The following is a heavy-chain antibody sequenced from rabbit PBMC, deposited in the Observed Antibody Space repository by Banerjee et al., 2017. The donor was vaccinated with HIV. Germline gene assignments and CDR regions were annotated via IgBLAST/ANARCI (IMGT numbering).Heavy chain of an antibody. V-gene: IGHV1S45*01. Sequence: QEQLEESGGDLVKPEGSLTLTCTASGFSFSNIYYMCWVRQAPGKGLEWIGCINTGSRNAYYASWVISRFAIFKTSSTPVALHMTSLTAADTATYFCARDRGDWGYYFTLWGPGTLVTVS. CDR3: ARDRGDWGYYFTL. CDR1: GFSFSNIYY. CDR2: INTGSRNA. J-gene: IGHJ4*01. D-gene: IGHD4-1*01.